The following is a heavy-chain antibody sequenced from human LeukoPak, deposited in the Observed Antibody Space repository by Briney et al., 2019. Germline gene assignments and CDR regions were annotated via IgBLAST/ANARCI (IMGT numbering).Heavy chain of an antibody. CDR3: ASSGLGYCSSTSYYEDY. CDR1: GGSISSGGYY. CDR2: IYYSGST. Sequence: SQTLSLTCTVSGGSISSGGYYWSWIRQHPGKGLEWIGYIYYSGSTYYNPSLKSRVTISVDTSKNQFSLKLSSVTAADTAVYYCASSGLGYCSSTSYYEDYWGQGTLVTVSS. J-gene: IGHJ4*02. V-gene: IGHV4-31*03. D-gene: IGHD2-2*01.